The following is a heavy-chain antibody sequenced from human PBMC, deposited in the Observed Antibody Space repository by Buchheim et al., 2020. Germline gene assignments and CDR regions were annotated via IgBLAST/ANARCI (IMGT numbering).Heavy chain of an antibody. J-gene: IGHJ4*02. CDR3: ARGLPSGWYLNY. D-gene: IGHD6-19*01. V-gene: IGHV3-48*01. Sequence: EVQLVESGGGLVQPGGSLRLSCAASGFTFSSYSMNWVRQAPGKGLEWVSYISSSSSTIYYADSVKGRFTISRENPKKPLYLQMNSLRAEDTAVYYCARGLPSGWYLNYWGQGTL. CDR2: ISSSSSTI. CDR1: GFTFSSYS.